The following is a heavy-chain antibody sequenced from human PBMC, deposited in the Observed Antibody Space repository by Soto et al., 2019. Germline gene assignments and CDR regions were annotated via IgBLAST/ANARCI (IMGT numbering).Heavy chain of an antibody. Sequence: GGSLRLSCAASGFTVSSSYMSWVRQAPGKGLEWVATLYSAGATYYADSVKGRFTISRDNSQNTLYLQMNSLRAEDTAVYYCARVGAYFGEFDYFDYWGQGALVTVSS. CDR1: GFTVSSSY. D-gene: IGHD3-10*01. J-gene: IGHJ4*02. CDR2: LYSAGAT. CDR3: ARVGAYFGEFDYFDY. V-gene: IGHV3-66*01.